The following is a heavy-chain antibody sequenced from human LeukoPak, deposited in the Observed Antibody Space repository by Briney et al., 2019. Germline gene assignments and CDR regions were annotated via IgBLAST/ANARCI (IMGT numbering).Heavy chain of an antibody. CDR1: GFTFSSYA. Sequence: GGSLRLSCAASGFTFSSYAMHWVRQAPGKGLEWVAVISYDGSNKYYAGSVKGRFTISRDNSKNTLYLQMNSLRAEDTAVYYCARAVLLWFGELDYWGQGTLVTVSS. V-gene: IGHV3-30*04. D-gene: IGHD3-10*01. J-gene: IGHJ4*02. CDR2: ISYDGSNK. CDR3: ARAVLLWFGELDY.